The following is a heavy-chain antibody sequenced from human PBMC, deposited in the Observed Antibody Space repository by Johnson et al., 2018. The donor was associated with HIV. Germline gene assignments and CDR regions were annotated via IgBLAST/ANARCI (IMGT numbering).Heavy chain of an antibody. CDR2: ISYDGSNK. Sequence: QVQLVESGGGVVQPGGSLRLSCAASGFTFSSYGMHWVRQAPGKGLEWVAVISYDGSNKYYADSVKGRFTISRDNSKNTLYLQMNSLRAEDTAVYYCARGSWSSGSYGIWYAFDIWGQGTKVTVSS. CDR3: ARGSWSSGSYGIWYAFDI. V-gene: IGHV3-30*19. D-gene: IGHD1-26*01. CDR1: GFTFSSYG. J-gene: IGHJ3*02.